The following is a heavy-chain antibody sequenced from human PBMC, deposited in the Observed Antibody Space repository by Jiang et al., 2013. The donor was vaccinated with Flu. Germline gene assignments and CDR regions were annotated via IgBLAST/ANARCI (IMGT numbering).Heavy chain of an antibody. CDR1: GFTFSNAW. V-gene: IGHV3-15*01. Sequence: VQLVESGGGLVKPGGSLRLSCAASGFTFSNAWMSWVRQAPGKGLEWVGRIKSKTDGGTTDYAAPVKGRFTISRDDSKHTLYLQMNSLKTEDTAVYYCTTDLRYCSSTSCREFDYWAREPWS. J-gene: IGHJ4*02. D-gene: IGHD2-2*01. CDR2: IKSKTDGGTT. CDR3: TTDLRYCSSTSCREFDY.